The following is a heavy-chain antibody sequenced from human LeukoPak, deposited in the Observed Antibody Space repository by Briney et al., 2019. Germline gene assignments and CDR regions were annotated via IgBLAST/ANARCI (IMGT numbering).Heavy chain of an antibody. Sequence: SETLSLTCTVSGGSISSGDYYWSWIRQPPGKGLEWIGYIYYSGSTYYNPSLKSRVTISVDTSKNQFSLKLSSVTAADTAVYYCPRDPFPHAINYYDSSGYPWGQGTLVTVSS. J-gene: IGHJ5*02. D-gene: IGHD3-22*01. CDR3: PRDPFPHAINYYDSSGYP. V-gene: IGHV4-30-4*08. CDR2: IYYSGST. CDR1: GGSISSGDYY.